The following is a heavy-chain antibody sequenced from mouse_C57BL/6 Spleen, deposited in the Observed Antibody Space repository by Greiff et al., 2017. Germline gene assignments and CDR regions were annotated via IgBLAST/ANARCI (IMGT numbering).Heavy chain of an antibody. CDR1: GYTFTRYG. Sequence: QVQLQQSGAELARPGASVKLSCKASGYTFTRYGISWVKQRTGQGLEWIGEIYPRSGNTYYNEKFKGKATLTADKSSSTAYMELRSLTTEDSAVDFCARGDGSRYFDEGGQGTTLTVSS. CDR2: IYPRSGNT. CDR3: ARGDGSRYFDE. J-gene: IGHJ2*01. D-gene: IGHD1-1*01. V-gene: IGHV1-81*01.